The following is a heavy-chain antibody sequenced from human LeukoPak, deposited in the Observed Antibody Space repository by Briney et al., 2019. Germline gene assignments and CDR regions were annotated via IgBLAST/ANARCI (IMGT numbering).Heavy chain of an antibody. J-gene: IGHJ5*02. CDR1: GVSISSSNSY. V-gene: IGHV4-39*07. Sequence: PSETLSLTCTVSGVSISSSNSYWGWIRQPPGKGLERIGSIYYSGSTYYNPSLKSRVTISVDTSKNQFSLKLSSVTAADTAVYYCARDAAEGWDSSVWFKYYNWFDPWGQGTLVTVSS. CDR2: IYYSGST. D-gene: IGHD6-19*01. CDR3: ARDAAEGWDSSVWFKYYNWFDP.